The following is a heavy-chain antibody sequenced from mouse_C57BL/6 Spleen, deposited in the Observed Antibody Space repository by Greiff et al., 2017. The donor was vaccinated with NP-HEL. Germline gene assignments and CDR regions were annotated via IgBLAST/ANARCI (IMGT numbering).Heavy chain of an antibody. CDR2: IYPRSGNT. CDR1: GYTFTSYG. Sequence: VQLQQSGAELARPGASVKLSCKASGYTFTSYGISWVKQRTGQGLEWIGEIYPRSGNTYYNEKFKGKATLTADKSSSTAYMELRSLTSEDSAVYFGARVGSNPYAMDYWGQGTSVTVSS. J-gene: IGHJ4*01. D-gene: IGHD1-1*01. CDR3: ARVGSNPYAMDY. V-gene: IGHV1-81*01.